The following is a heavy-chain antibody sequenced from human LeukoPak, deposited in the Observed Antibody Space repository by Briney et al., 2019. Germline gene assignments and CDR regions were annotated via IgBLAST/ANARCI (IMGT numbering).Heavy chain of an antibody. CDR2: IYYSGST. V-gene: IGHV4-31*03. J-gene: IGHJ4*02. Sequence: SETLSLTCTVSGGSISSGGYFWSWIRQHPGKGLEWIGYIYYSGSTYYNPSLKSRVTISVDTSKNQFSLKLRSVTAADTAVYYCTRDLPRSSGYPDNWGQGTLVTVSS. CDR3: TRDLPRSSGYPDN. D-gene: IGHD3-22*01. CDR1: GGSISSGGYF.